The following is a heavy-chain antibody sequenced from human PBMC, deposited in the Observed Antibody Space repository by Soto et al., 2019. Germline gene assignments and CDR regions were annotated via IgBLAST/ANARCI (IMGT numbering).Heavy chain of an antibody. CDR3: ARVGGQLFGDHGMDV. J-gene: IGHJ6*02. V-gene: IGHV1-8*01. CDR2: MSPSSGNT. D-gene: IGHD3-10*01. Sequence: QVQLVQSGAEVKKPGASVKVSCKASGYTFTTYEINWVRQVPGQGLEWMGWMSPSSGNTGYVDQFRGRVTMTSNTSMTTAYMELSSLRSEDTVGYYCARVGGQLFGDHGMDVWGQGTTVTVSS. CDR1: GYTFTTYE.